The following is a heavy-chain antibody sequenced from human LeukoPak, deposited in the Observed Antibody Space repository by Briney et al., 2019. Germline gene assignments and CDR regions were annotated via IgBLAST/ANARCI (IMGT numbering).Heavy chain of an antibody. CDR3: TRHLSPGIAVAGTLGYYYYYMDV. CDR1: GFTFSGSA. J-gene: IGHJ6*03. V-gene: IGHV3-73*01. D-gene: IGHD6-19*01. Sequence: PGGSLRLSCAASGFTFSGSAMHWVRQASGKGLEWVGRIRSKANSYATAYAASVKGRFTISRDDSKNTAYLQMNSLKTEDTAVYYCTRHLSPGIAVAGTLGYYYYYMDVWGKGTTVTVSS. CDR2: IRSKANSYAT.